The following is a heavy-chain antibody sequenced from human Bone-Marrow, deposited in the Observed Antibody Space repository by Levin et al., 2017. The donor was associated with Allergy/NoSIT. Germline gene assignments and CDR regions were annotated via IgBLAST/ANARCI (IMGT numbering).Heavy chain of an antibody. J-gene: IGHJ3*02. Sequence: GESLKISCKASGYTFTSYYIHWVRQAPGQGLEWMGIINPTGGSTTYAQNVQGRVSMTRDTSTSTVYMDLSSLRSEDTAVYYCARDRVGATGVAFDIWGQGTMVTVSS. V-gene: IGHV1-46*01. CDR2: INPTGGST. CDR1: GYTFTSYY. D-gene: IGHD1-26*01. CDR3: ARDRVGATGVAFDI.